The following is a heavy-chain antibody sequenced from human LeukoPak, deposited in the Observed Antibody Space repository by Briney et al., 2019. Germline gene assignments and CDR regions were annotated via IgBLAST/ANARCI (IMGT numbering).Heavy chain of an antibody. CDR3: AIYGIVGAPTIDY. D-gene: IGHD1-26*01. V-gene: IGHV3-48*03. J-gene: IGHJ4*02. CDR2: ISSRGVTI. CDR1: GFTFSSYE. Sequence: PGGSLRLSCAASGFTFSSYEMNWVRQAPGKGLEWVSYISSRGVTIYYADSVKGRFTISRDNAKNSLYLQMNSLRAEDTAVYYCAIYGIVGAPTIDYWGQGTLVTVSS.